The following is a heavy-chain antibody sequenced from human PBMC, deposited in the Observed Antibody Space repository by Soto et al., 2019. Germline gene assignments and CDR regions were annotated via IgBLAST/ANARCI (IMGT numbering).Heavy chain of an antibody. CDR1: GYRFTTYG. CDR2: FNPDNQNT. Sequence: ASVKVSWKVSGYRFTTYGINWVRQAPGQGLEWVGWFNPDNQNTNYAQKFQDRVSLTTDSSTNTAYMELRDLRSDDTAVYYCARVRFGDPFDFWGQGSLVTVSS. D-gene: IGHD3-16*01. CDR3: ARVRFGDPFDF. J-gene: IGHJ4*02. V-gene: IGHV1-18*01.